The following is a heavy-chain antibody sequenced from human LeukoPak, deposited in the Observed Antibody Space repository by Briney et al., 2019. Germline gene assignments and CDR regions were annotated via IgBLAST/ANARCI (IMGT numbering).Heavy chain of an antibody. Sequence: SETLSLTCTVFGGSISSSSYYWGWIRQPPGKGLEWIGNIYYSGSANYNPSLKSRVTISVDTSKNQFSLKLSPVTAADTAVYYCARVGVDYSGNIIKYFFDYWGQGTLVTVSS. CDR1: GGSISSSSYY. CDR3: ARVGVDYSGNIIKYFFDY. CDR2: IYYSGSA. J-gene: IGHJ4*02. V-gene: IGHV4-61*05. D-gene: IGHD4-23*01.